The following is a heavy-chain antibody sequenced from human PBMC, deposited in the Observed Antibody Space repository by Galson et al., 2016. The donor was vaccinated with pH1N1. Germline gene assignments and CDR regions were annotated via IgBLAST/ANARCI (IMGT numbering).Heavy chain of an antibody. CDR2: ITGSGDYT. J-gene: IGHJ5*02. V-gene: IGHV3-23*01. D-gene: IGHD2-15*01. Sequence: SLRLSCAASGFTFSNYAMIWVRQAPGKGLEWVSIITGSGDYTDYADSVKGRFTIPRDNSKNTLYLHMNSLRAEDTALYYCAKYPQITVYCAGGSCYGFDPWGQGTLVTVSS. CDR3: AKYPQITVYCAGGSCYGFDP. CDR1: GFTFSNYA.